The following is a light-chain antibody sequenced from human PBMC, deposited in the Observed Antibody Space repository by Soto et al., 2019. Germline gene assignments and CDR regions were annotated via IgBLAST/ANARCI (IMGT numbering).Light chain of an antibody. CDR2: LGS. Sequence: DIVMTQSPLSLPVTPGEPASISCRSSQSLQHSNGYHYLDWYLQKPGQSPQLLIYLGSNRASGVPDRFSGSGSGTDFTLKISRVEAEDVGVYYCMQALQTPRTFGQGTKLEIK. J-gene: IGKJ2*01. CDR3: MQALQTPRT. CDR1: QSLQHSNGYHY. V-gene: IGKV2-28*01.